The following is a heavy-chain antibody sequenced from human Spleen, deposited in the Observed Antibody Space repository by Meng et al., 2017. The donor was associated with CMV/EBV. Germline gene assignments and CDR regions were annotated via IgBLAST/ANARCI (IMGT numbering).Heavy chain of an antibody. CDR1: GFPFINYW. V-gene: IGHV3-7*01. J-gene: IGHJ4*02. D-gene: IGHD6-6*01. Sequence: CAAFGFPFINYWMSWVREAPGKGPEWVANMNQDGSGKYYVDSVKGRFTISRDNAENSLSLQMNSLRADDTAVYYCARDIGVAAFDYWGLGTLVTVSS. CDR3: ARDIGVAAFDY. CDR2: MNQDGSGK.